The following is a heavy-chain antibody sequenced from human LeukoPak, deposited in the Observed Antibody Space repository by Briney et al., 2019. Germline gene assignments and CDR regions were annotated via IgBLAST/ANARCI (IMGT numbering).Heavy chain of an antibody. CDR2: INPNSGGT. CDR3: ARAVPRSYYYYGMDV. V-gene: IGHV1-2*04. CDR1: GYTFTGYY. Sequence: EASVKVSCKASGYTFTGYYMHWVRQAPGQGLEWMGWINPNSGGTNYAQKFQGWVTMTRDTSISTAYMELSRLRSEDTAVYYCARAVPRSYYYYGMDVWGQGTTVTVSS. J-gene: IGHJ6*02.